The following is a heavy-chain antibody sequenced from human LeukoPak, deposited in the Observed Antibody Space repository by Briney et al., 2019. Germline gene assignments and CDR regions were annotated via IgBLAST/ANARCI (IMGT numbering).Heavy chain of an antibody. CDR2: IIPTFGSP. Sequence: ASVKVSCKVSGGSATYYVFSWVRQAPEQGLEWMGGIIPTFGSPNYAQTFQGRVTITADKSTTTVYMELSSLRSEDTAVYYCARPRFPYYRLSGPDYYYMDVWGKGTTVTVSS. CDR1: GGSATYYV. CDR3: ARPRFPYYRLSGPDYYYMDV. V-gene: IGHV1-69*06. D-gene: IGHD2-21*01. J-gene: IGHJ6*03.